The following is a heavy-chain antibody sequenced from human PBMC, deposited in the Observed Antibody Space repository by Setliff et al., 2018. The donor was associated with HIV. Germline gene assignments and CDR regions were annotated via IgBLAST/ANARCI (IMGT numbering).Heavy chain of an antibody. J-gene: IGHJ4*02. CDR3: ARMASSGWYPFDY. D-gene: IGHD6-19*01. CDR1: GFSLTTSGMC. CDR2: IDWDDDK. V-gene: IGHV2-70*11. Sequence: SGPTLVNPPETLTLTCTFSGFSLTTSGMCVSRIRQPPGKALEWLARIDWDDDKYYSTSLKTRLTISKDTSKNQVVLTMTNMDPVDTATYYCARMASSGWYPFDYWGQGTLVTVSS.